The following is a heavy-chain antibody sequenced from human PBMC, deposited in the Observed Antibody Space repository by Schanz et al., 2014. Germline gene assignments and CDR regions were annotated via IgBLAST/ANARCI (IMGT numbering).Heavy chain of an antibody. V-gene: IGHV3-11*05. CDR1: GLTFSDYY. D-gene: IGHD5-12*01. Sequence: QVQLVESGGGLVKPGGSLRLSCAASGLTFSDYYMSWIRQAPGKGLEWVSYISSSSSYTNYADSVKGRFTISRDNAKNSQYLQMNSLRAEDTAVYYCARGGSSGYDFSIYYMDVWGKGTTVTVSS. J-gene: IGHJ6*03. CDR3: ARGGSSGYDFSIYYMDV. CDR2: ISSSSSYT.